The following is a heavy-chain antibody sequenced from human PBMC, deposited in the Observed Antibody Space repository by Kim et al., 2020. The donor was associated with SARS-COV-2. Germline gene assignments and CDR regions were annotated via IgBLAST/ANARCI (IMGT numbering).Heavy chain of an antibody. V-gene: IGHV4-59*13. J-gene: IGHJ6*02. CDR3: ARAGESGWFRVISGMDV. Sequence: SETLSLTCTVSGGSISSYYWSWIRQPPGKGLEWIGYIYYSGSTNYNPSLKSRVTISLDTSKNQFSLKLSSVTAADTAVYYCARAGESGWFRVISGMDVWGQGTTVTVSS. CDR1: GGSISSYY. D-gene: IGHD3-10*01. CDR2: IYYSGST.